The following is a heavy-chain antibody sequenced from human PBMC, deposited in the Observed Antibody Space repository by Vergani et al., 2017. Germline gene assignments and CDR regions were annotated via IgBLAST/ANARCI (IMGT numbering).Heavy chain of an antibody. Sequence: QVQLVQSGAEVKKPGASVKVSCKTSGYTFTSYGISWVRRAPGQGLEWMGWISPYNGNTNYAQKLQGRVTMTTDTSTSTAYMELRSLRSDDTAVYYCARGLYYYGSGSYYEGVYYYYGMDVWGQGTTVTVSS. J-gene: IGHJ6*02. CDR2: ISPYNGNT. D-gene: IGHD3-10*01. CDR1: GYTFTSYG. V-gene: IGHV1-18*01. CDR3: ARGLYYYGSGSYYEGVYYYYGMDV.